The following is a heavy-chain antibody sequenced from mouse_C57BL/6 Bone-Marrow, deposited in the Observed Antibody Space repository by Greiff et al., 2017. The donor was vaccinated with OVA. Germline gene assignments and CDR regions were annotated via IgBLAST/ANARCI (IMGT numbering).Heavy chain of an antibody. CDR3: AREGYYYGSSYWYFDV. CDR1: GYTFTSYW. Sequence: QVQLQQSGAELVKPGASVKLSCKASGYTFTSYWMQWVKQRPGQGLEWIGEIDPSDSYTNYNQKFKGKATLTVDTSSSTAYMQLSSLTSEDSAVYYCAREGYYYGSSYWYFDVGGTGTTVTVSS. CDR2: IDPSDSYT. D-gene: IGHD1-1*01. J-gene: IGHJ1*03. V-gene: IGHV1-50*01.